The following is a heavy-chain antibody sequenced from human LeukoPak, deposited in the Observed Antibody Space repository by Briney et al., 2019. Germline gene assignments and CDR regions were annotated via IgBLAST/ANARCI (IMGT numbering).Heavy chain of an antibody. J-gene: IGHJ4*02. CDR3: ASTRGAYYDILTEFDY. CDR2: IYYSGST. V-gene: IGHV4-59*01. Sequence: SETLPLTCTVSGGTLSNYYWSWIRQPPGKGLEWIGYIYYSGSTNYNPSLMSRVTISVDTSKHQFSLKLSSVTAADTAVYYCASTRGAYYDILTEFDYWGQGTLVTVSS. D-gene: IGHD3-9*01. CDR1: GGTLSNYY.